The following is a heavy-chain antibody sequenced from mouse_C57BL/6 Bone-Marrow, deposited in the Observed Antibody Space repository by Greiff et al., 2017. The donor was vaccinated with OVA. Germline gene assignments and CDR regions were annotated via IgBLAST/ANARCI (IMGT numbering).Heavy chain of an antibody. CDR1: GFTFSDAW. J-gene: IGHJ3*01. Sequence: EVQVVESGGGLVQPGGSMKLSCAASGFTFSDAWMDWVRQSPEKGLEWVAEIRNKANNHATYYAESVKGRFTISRDDSKSSVYLQMNSLRAEDTGIYYCTRPGGYGWFAYWGQGTLVTVSA. V-gene: IGHV6-6*01. CDR3: TRPGGYGWFAY. CDR2: IRNKANNHAT. D-gene: IGHD2-2*01.